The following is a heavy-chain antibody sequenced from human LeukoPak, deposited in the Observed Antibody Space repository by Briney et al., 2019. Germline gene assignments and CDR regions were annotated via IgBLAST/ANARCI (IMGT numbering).Heavy chain of an antibody. CDR1: GYTFTGYY. V-gene: IGHV1-2*02. J-gene: IGHJ5*02. CDR3: ARERSWVVRGVSRINWFDP. CDR2: INPNSGGT. Sequence: GASVKVSCKASGYTFTGYYMHWVRQAPGQGLEWMGWINPNSGGTNYAQKFQGRVTMSRDTSISTAYMELSRLRSDDTDVYDCARERSWVVRGVSRINWFDPWGQGTLVTVSS. D-gene: IGHD3-10*01.